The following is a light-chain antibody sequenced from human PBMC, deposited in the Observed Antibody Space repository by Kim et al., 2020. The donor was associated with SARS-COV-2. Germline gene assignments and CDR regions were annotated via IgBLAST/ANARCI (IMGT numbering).Light chain of an antibody. J-gene: IGLJ2*01. CDR1: SSDVGAYNY. V-gene: IGLV2-14*01. CDR3: SSYTSSTTVV. Sequence: QSALTQPASVSGSPGQSITISCTGTSSDVGAYNYVSWYQQNPGKAPKLMIYDVNKRPSGVSNRFSGSKSGNTASLTISGLQAEDEADYYCSSYTSSTTVVFGGGTQLPS. CDR2: DVN.